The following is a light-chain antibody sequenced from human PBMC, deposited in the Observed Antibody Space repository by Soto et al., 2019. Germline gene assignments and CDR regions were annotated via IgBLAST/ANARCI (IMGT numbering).Light chain of an antibody. Sequence: DTQVDMSPSEQPASVEDRVTMTCRASQSISSWLAWYQQKPGKAPKVLIFDASSLESGVPSRFSGSGSAPEITHTSGIGIPAEPASRSIQVSSTLLWAFAQGTKVDIK. CDR2: DAS. CDR1: QSISSW. V-gene: IGKV1-5*01. CDR3: QVSSTLLWA. J-gene: IGKJ1*01.